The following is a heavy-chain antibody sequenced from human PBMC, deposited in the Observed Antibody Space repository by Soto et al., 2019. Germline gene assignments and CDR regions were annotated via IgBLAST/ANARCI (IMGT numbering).Heavy chain of an antibody. V-gene: IGHV3-23*01. CDR1: GFTFSSYA. CDR3: AKDSGEWELLPEIYGMDV. Sequence: PGGSLRLSCAASGFTFSSYAMSWVRQAPVKGLEWVSAISGSGGSTYYADSVKGRFTISRDNSKNTLYLQMNSLRAEDTAVYYCAKDSGEWELLPEIYGMDVWGQGTTVTVSS. CDR2: ISGSGGST. D-gene: IGHD1-26*01. J-gene: IGHJ6*02.